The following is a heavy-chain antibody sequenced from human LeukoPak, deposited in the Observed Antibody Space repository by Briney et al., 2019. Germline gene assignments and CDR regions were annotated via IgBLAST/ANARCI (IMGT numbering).Heavy chain of an antibody. Sequence: GASVKVSCKASGYGLSNYAMNWVRQAPGQGLEWMGWINTGNGNPTYAQGFTGRFVFSLDTSISTAYLQISSLKADDTALYYCARGRGGSSGYLYYFDYWGQGTLVTVSS. CDR1: GYGLSNYA. CDR3: ARGRGGSSGYLYYFDY. D-gene: IGHD3-22*01. J-gene: IGHJ4*02. V-gene: IGHV7-4-1*02. CDR2: INTGNGNP.